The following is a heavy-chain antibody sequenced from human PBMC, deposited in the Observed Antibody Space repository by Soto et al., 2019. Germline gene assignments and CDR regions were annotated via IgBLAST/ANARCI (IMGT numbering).Heavy chain of an antibody. CDR2: IKQDGSER. D-gene: IGHD2-21*01. Sequence: GGSLRLSCAASGFTFGNYWMSWVRQAPGKGPEWVANIKQDGSERNYVDSVKGRFTISRDNAENSLYLQMNSLRVEDTGGYYCASARHIGPWGQGTLVTVSS. J-gene: IGHJ5*02. CDR3: ASARHIGP. V-gene: IGHV3-7*01. CDR1: GFTFGNYW.